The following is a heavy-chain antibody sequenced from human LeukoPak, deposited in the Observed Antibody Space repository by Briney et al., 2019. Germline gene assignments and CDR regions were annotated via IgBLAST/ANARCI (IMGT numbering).Heavy chain of an antibody. J-gene: IGHJ4*02. V-gene: IGHV4-39*01. CDR3: GRQAAAGAGGDY. D-gene: IGHD6-13*01. CDR1: GGSISGSSYF. Sequence: PSETLSLTCTVSGGSISGSSYFWGWIRQPPGKGLEWIGSIYYSGSTYYNPSLKSRVTISVDMSKNQFSLKLNSVTAADTAVYYCGRQAAAGAGGDYWGQGTLVTVSS. CDR2: IYYSGST.